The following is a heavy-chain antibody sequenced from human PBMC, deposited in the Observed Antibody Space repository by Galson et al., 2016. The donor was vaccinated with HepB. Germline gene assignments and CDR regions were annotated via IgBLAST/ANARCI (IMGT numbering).Heavy chain of an antibody. CDR1: GFSFGDYA. V-gene: IGHV3-49*03. CDR2: IRRKAYGETT. D-gene: IGHD3-22*01. CDR3: TRIQDQYDSSGYYSPLDY. J-gene: IGHJ4*02. Sequence: SLRLSCAASGFSFGDYAMSWFRQAPGKGLEWVGFIRRKAYGETTEYAASVKGRFTTSRDDSKSIAYLQMNSLKTEDTAVYYCTRIQDQYDSSGYYSPLDYWGQGTRVTVSS.